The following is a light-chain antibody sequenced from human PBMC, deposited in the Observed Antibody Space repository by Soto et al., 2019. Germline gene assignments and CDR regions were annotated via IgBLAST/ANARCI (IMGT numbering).Light chain of an antibody. CDR2: EAS. J-gene: IGKJ2*01. CDR1: QSVRGNY. V-gene: IGKV3-20*01. CDR3: QQYVNSPFT. Sequence: EIVLTQSPATLSLSPGDRATFSCRASQSVRGNYIAWYQQKPGQAPRVLIFEASKRATGTPDRFSGSGSGTDFTLTISRLEPEDFAVFYCQQYVNSPFTFGQGTKLEI.